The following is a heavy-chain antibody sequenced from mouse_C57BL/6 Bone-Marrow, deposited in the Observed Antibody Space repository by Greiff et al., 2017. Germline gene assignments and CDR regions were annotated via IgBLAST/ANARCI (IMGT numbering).Heavy chain of an antibody. CDR2: IEPEDGDT. J-gene: IGHJ4*01. CDR3: TTWLLRQERTWAMDY. CDR1: GFNITDYY. D-gene: IGHD2-3*01. Sequence: EVQLQQSGAELVRPGASVKLSCTATGFNITDYYMHWVKQRPEQGLEWIGMIEPEDGDTEYAQKFQGKATMTADTSSNTAYLQRSSLTSEDTAVYYCTTWLLRQERTWAMDYWGQGTSVTVSS. V-gene: IGHV14-1*01.